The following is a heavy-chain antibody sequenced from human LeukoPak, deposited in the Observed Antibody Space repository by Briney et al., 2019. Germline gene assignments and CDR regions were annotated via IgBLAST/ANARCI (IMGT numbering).Heavy chain of an antibody. CDR2: ISYDGSNK. CDR1: GFTFSSYG. Sequence: PGRSLRLSCAASGFTFSSYGMHWVRQAPGKGLEWVAVISYDGSNKYYADSVKGRFTISRDNSKNTLYLQMNSLRAEDTAVYYCAKDLSRGYCSSTSCYNWFDPWGQGTLVTVPS. J-gene: IGHJ5*02. V-gene: IGHV3-30*18. D-gene: IGHD2-2*01. CDR3: AKDLSRGYCSSTSCYNWFDP.